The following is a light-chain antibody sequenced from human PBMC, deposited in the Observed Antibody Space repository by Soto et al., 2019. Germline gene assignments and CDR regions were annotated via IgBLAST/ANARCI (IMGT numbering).Light chain of an antibody. CDR3: HQYYSRPYT. V-gene: IGKV4-1*01. CDR1: RTVFLKENRVNY. CDR2: WAS. Sequence: DTVMTQSPDTLAVSLGERATVTCRSSRTVFLKENRVNYLSWDQKKEGQAPKLLISWASIRESGVPERFNGRGSDTEFSLTITGLQPEDAAVYYCHQYYSRPYTFGQGPRLEIK. J-gene: IGKJ2*01.